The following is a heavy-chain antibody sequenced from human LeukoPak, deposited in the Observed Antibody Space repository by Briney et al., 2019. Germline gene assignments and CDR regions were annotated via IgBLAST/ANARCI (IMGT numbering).Heavy chain of an antibody. J-gene: IGHJ4*02. Sequence: PGGSLRLSCAASGFTVSSNYMNWIRQAPGKGLEWVSAISSRSDSTYYADSVKGRFTVSRDNSKNMLYLQMNSLRAEDTAVYYCAKSPDSSGYSYFDYWGQGTLVTVSS. V-gene: IGHV3-23*01. CDR3: AKSPDSSGYSYFDY. CDR1: GFTVSSNY. D-gene: IGHD3-22*01. CDR2: ISSRSDST.